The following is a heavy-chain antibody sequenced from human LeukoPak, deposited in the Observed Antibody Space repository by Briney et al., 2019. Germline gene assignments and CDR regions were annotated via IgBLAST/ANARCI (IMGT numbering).Heavy chain of an antibody. CDR2: IYYSGNT. Sequence: SETLSLTCTVSGGSISSSSYYWGWIRQPPGKGLEWIGSIYYSGNTYYNPSLKSRVTISVDTSKNQFSLKLSSVTAADTAVYYCARVDRSGFDYWGQGTLVTVSS. V-gene: IGHV4-39*07. CDR3: ARVDRSGFDY. J-gene: IGHJ4*02. D-gene: IGHD7-27*01. CDR1: GGSISSSSYY.